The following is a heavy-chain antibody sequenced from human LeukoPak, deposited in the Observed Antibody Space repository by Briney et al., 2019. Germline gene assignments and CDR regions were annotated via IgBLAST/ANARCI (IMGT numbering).Heavy chain of an antibody. CDR2: INHSGST. CDR1: GGSFSGYY. J-gene: IGHJ3*02. CDR3: ARLSSGSSWFGDAFDI. V-gene: IGHV4-34*01. D-gene: IGHD3-10*01. Sequence: SETLSLTCAVYGGSFSGYYWSWIRQPPGKGLEWIGEINHSGSTNYNPSLKSRVTISVDTSKNQFSLKLSSVTAADTAVYYCARLSSGSSWFGDAFDIWGQGTMVTVSS.